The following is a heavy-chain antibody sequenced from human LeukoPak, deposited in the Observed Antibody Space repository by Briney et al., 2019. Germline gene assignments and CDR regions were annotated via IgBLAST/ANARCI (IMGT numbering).Heavy chain of an antibody. V-gene: IGHV3-23*01. CDR3: AKDGGLWVSAHWGDS. CDR2: ITTSDGNT. CDR1: GFTFSSYA. J-gene: IGHJ4*02. D-gene: IGHD7-27*01. Sequence: GGSLRLSCAASGFTFSSYAITWVRQAPGKGLEWVSTITTSDGNTYYADSVKGRFTVSRDNSENTLFLQMNSLRAEDTAVYYCAKDGGLWVSAHWGDSWGRGTLVTVSS.